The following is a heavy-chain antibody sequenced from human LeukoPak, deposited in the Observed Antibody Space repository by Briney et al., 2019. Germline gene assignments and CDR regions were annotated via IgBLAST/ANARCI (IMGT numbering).Heavy chain of an antibody. CDR1: EYTFTGYY. D-gene: IGHD3-3*01. CDR2: INPKSGGT. V-gene: IGHV1-2*02. Sequence: AASVKVSCKASEYTFTGYYVHWVRQAPGQGLEWMGWINPKSGGTNYVQRFQGRVTMTRDTSISTAYMELTSLRSDDTAVYYCARDPLGDVSPGWFDPWGQGTLVTVSS. J-gene: IGHJ5*02. CDR3: ARDPLGDVSPGWFDP.